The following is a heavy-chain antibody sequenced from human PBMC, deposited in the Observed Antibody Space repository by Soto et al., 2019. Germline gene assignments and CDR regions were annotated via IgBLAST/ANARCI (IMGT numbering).Heavy chain of an antibody. Sequence: GASVKVSCKASGYTFTGYYMHWVRQAPGQGLEWMGWINPNNGATNYAQNFQGRVTMTRDTSISTAYMELSSLRSDDTAVYYCARDDYGGNSGVLVDSWGHGTRVTAPQ. CDR1: GYTFTGYY. D-gene: IGHD4-17*01. J-gene: IGHJ5*01. V-gene: IGHV1-2*02. CDR2: INPNNGAT. CDR3: ARDDYGGNSGVLVDS.